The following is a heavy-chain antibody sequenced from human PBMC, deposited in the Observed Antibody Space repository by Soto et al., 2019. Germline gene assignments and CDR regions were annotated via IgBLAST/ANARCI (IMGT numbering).Heavy chain of an antibody. CDR1: GFTFGDYA. J-gene: IGHJ5*02. CDR3: AKDAVPYNGEWDWFDT. V-gene: IGHV3-23*01. Sequence: QLLESGGGLVQPGGSLRVHCVASGFTFGDYAMSWVRQAPGRGLEWVSSIGGGGTDTYYAASVKGRFTISRDNSKSTRYLKMNNLRVEDTAVYYCAKDAVPYNGEWDWFDTWGQGTLVTVSS. D-gene: IGHD3-10*01. CDR2: IGGGGTDT.